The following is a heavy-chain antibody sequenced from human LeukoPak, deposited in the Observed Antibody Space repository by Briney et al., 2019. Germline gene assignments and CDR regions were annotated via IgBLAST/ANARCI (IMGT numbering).Heavy chain of an antibody. CDR3: ARTDYGDFREYLQH. J-gene: IGHJ1*01. CDR1: GGSISTSYYY. D-gene: IGHD4-17*01. Sequence: SETLSLTCTVSGGSISTSYYYWGWIRQPPGKGLEWIGSIYYSGSTYYNPSLKSRVTISADTSKNQFSLKLSSVTAADTAVYYCARTDYGDFREYLQHWGQGTLVTVSS. CDR2: IYYSGST. V-gene: IGHV4-39*07.